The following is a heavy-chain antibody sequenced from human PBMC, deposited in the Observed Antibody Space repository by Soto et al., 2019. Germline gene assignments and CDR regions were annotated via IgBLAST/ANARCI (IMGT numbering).Heavy chain of an antibody. D-gene: IGHD6-19*01. V-gene: IGHV3-30*18. CDR1: GFTFSSYG. Sequence: QVQLVESGGGVVQPGRSLRLSCAASGFTFSSYGMHWVRQAPGKGLEWVAVISYDGSNKYYADSVKGRFTISRDNSKNPLYLQMNSLRAEDTAVYYCGKVPTAVAGTSAFDYWGQGTLVTVSS. J-gene: IGHJ4*02. CDR2: ISYDGSNK. CDR3: GKVPTAVAGTSAFDY.